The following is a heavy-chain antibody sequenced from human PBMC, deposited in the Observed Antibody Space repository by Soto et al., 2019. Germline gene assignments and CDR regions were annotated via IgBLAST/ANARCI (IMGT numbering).Heavy chain of an antibody. CDR2: IIPILGIA. D-gene: IGHD5-12*01. J-gene: IGHJ6*02. CDR3: AIRRRTDHSGYGPLMYYYYGVDV. V-gene: IGHV1-69*10. CDR1: GGTFSSSA. Sequence: GASVKVSCKASGGTFSSSAISWVRQAPGQGLEWMGGIIPILGIANHAQKFQGHVTISADKSIKTAYLQWSSLKASDTAMYYCAIRRRTDHSGYGPLMYYYYGVDVWGQGTTVTVSS.